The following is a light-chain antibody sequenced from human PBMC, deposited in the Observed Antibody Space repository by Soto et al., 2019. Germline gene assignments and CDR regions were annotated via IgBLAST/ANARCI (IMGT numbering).Light chain of an antibody. CDR3: QSYDSSLRGV. V-gene: IGLV1-40*01. CDR2: GNS. J-gene: IGLJ3*02. CDR1: SSNIGAGYD. Sequence: QSVLTQPPSVSGAPGQRVTISCTGRSSNIGAGYDVHWYQQLPGTAPKLLIYGNSNRPSGVPDRFSGSKSGTSASLAITGLQAEDEADYYCQSYDSSLRGVFGGGTKLTV.